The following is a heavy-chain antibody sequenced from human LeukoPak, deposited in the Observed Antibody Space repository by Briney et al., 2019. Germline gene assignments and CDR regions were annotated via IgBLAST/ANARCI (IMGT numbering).Heavy chain of an antibody. CDR1: GGSVSSSGFC. V-gene: IGHV4-39*07. CDR3: AREVLQDSSGPRPYNWFDP. D-gene: IGHD3-22*01. CDR2: VYHTGST. J-gene: IGHJ5*02. Sequence: SETLSHTCTVSGGSVSSSGFCWGWIRQPPGKGLEWIGTVYHTGSTYYNPSLKSRVTISVDTSKSQFSLKLSSVTAADTAVYYCAREVLQDSSGPRPYNWFDPWGQGTLVTVSS.